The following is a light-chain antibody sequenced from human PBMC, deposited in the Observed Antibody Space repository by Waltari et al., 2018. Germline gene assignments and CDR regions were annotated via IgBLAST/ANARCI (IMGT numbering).Light chain of an antibody. CDR1: RSNLGNNY. Sequence: QSVLTQPPSASGTPGQRVTISCSGRRSNLGNNYVDWYQQLPGTAPKLLIYRNNQRPSGVPDRFSGSKYGTSASLAISGLRSEDEADYYCQSYDTTLSAVVFGGGTRLTV. V-gene: IGLV1-47*01. CDR2: RNN. J-gene: IGLJ2*01. CDR3: QSYDTTLSAVV.